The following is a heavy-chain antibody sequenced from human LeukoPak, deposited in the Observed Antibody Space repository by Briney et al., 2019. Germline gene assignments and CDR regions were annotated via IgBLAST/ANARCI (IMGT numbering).Heavy chain of an antibody. CDR2: IHYGGST. J-gene: IGHJ4*02. CDR3: ARHLDYYGSGTYEY. V-gene: IGHV4-59*08. CDR1: GGSISGNY. D-gene: IGHD3-10*01. Sequence: SETLSLTCSVSGGSISGNYWSWLRQPPGKGLEWIGYIHYGGSTDYNPSLKSRVTMSVDTSKNQFSLKLSSVTAADTAVYYYARHLDYYGSGTYEYWGQGTLVTVSS.